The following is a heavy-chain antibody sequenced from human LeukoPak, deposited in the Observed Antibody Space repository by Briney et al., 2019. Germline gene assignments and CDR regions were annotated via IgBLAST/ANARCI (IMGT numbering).Heavy chain of an antibody. V-gene: IGHV3-13*01. D-gene: IGHD3-22*01. CDR1: GFTFSSYD. CDR3: ARAHYDSSGYYQSDY. J-gene: IGHJ4*02. Sequence: GGSLRLSCAASGFTFSSYDMHWVRQATGKGLEWVSAIGTAGDTYYPGSVKGRFTISRENAKNSLYLQMNSLRAGDTAVYYCARAHYDSSGYYQSDYWGQGTLVTVSS. CDR2: IGTAGDT.